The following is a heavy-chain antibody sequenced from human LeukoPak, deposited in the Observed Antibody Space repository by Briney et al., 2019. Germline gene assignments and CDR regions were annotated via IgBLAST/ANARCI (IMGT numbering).Heavy chain of an antibody. CDR3: ARPAYYYDSNRGSYFAY. J-gene: IGHJ4*02. CDR2: IYYSGST. D-gene: IGHD3-22*01. CDR1: GGTISSYC. V-gene: IGHV4-59*08. Sequence: PSETLSLTCTVSGGTISSYCWSWIRQPPGKGLEWIGYIYYSGSTNYNPSLKSGVITTLDTSNNQFSLKLRSVTAADAAVYYCARPAYYYDSNRGSYFAYWGQGTLVTVSS.